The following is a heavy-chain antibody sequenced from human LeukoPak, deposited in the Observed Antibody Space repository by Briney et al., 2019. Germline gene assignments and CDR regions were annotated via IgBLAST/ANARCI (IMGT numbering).Heavy chain of an antibody. Sequence: GGSLRLSCAASGFTFSSYSMNWVRQAPGKGLEWVSSISSSSSYIYYADSVKGRFTISRDNAKNSLYLQMNSLRAEDTAVYSCARGFYDFWSGSQPFDYWGQGTLVTVSS. CDR1: GFTFSSYS. CDR2: ISSSSSYI. J-gene: IGHJ4*02. CDR3: ARGFYDFWSGSQPFDY. D-gene: IGHD3-3*01. V-gene: IGHV3-21*01.